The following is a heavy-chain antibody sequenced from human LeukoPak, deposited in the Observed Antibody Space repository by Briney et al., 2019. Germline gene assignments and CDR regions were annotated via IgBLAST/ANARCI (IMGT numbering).Heavy chain of an antibody. CDR3: ARGTVRGYSYGPPDY. CDR1: GFTFSSYG. CDR2: IWYDGSNK. D-gene: IGHD5-18*01. J-gene: IGHJ4*02. Sequence: SLRLSCAASGFTFSSYGMHWVRQAPGKGLEWVAVIWYDGSNKYYADSVKGRFTISRDNSKNTLYLQMNSLRAEDTAVYYCARGTVRGYSYGPPDYWGQGTLVTVSS. V-gene: IGHV3-33*08.